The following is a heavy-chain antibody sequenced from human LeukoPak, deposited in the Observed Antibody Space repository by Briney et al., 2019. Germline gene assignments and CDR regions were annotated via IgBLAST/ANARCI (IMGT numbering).Heavy chain of an antibody. D-gene: IGHD3-3*01. V-gene: IGHV3-23*01. CDR1: GFTFSSYA. CDR3: ARSASYYDFWSGYSQYWYFDL. CDR2: ISGSGGST. J-gene: IGHJ2*01. Sequence: PGGSLRLSCAASGFTFSSYAMSWVRQAPGKGLEWVSAISGSGGSTYYADSVKGRFTISRDNSKNTLYLQMNSLRSEDTAVYYCARSASYYDFWSGYSQYWYFDLWGRGTLVTVSS.